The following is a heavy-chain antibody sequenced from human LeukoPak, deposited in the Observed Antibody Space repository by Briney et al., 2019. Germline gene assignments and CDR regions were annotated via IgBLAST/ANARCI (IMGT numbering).Heavy chain of an antibody. V-gene: IGHV4-61*02. D-gene: IGHD3-3*01. Sequence: SETLSLTCTVSGGSISSGSYYWSWIRQPAGKGLEWIGRIYTSGSTNYNPSLKSRVTISVDTSKNQFSLKLSSVTAADTAVYYCARWVDFWSGYFDYWGQGTLVTVSS. J-gene: IGHJ4*02. CDR2: IYTSGST. CDR1: GGSISSGSYY. CDR3: ARWVDFWSGYFDY.